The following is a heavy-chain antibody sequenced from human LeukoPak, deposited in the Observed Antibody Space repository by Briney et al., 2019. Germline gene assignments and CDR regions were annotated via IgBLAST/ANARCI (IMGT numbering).Heavy chain of an antibody. CDR2: IIPIFGTA. CDR1: GGTFISYA. CDR3: ARDPPQDSYLAI. D-gene: IGHD5-18*01. V-gene: IGHV1-69*05. J-gene: IGHJ4*02. Sequence: GASVKVSCKASGGTFISYAISWVRQAPGQGLEWMGRIIPIFGTANYAQKFQGRVTITTDESTSTAYMELSSLRSEDTAVYYCARDPPQDSYLAIWGQGTLVTVSS.